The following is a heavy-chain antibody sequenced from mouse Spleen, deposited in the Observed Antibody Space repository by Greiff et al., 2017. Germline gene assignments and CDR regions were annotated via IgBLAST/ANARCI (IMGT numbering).Heavy chain of an antibody. V-gene: IGHV3-6*01. CDR1: GYSITSGYY. Sequence: VQLQQSGPGLVKPSQSLSLTCSVTGYSITSGYYWKWIRQFPGNKLEWMGYISYDGSNNYNPSLKNRISITRDTSKNQFFLKLNSVTTEDTATYYCARVSNFHFDYWGQGTTLTVSS. J-gene: IGHJ2*01. CDR2: ISYDGSN. D-gene: IGHD2-5*01. CDR3: ARVSNFHFDY.